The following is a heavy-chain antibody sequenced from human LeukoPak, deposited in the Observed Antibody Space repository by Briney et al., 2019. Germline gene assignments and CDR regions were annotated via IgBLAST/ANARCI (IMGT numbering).Heavy chain of an antibody. J-gene: IGHJ4*02. CDR1: GYTFTIYG. Sequence: ASVTVSFKASGYTFTIYGISWVRQAPGQGLEGMGWISAYNGNTNYAQKLQGRVTMTTDTSTSTAYMELRSLRSDDTAVYYCARALFPNIVVVPAAMGYWGQGTLVTVSS. CDR2: ISAYNGNT. D-gene: IGHD2-2*01. V-gene: IGHV1-18*01. CDR3: ARALFPNIVVVPAAMGY.